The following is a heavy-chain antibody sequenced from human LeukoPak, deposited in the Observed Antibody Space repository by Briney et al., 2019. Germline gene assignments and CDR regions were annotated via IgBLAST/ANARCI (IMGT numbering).Heavy chain of an antibody. D-gene: IGHD2-15*01. CDR2: IKPDGSET. CDR1: GLPFSISW. J-gene: IGHJ3*01. Sequence: GGSLRLSCAASGLPFSISWMSWVRQAPGRGLECVGNIKPDGSETFYGDSVRGRFTISRDNARNLLFLQMNSLRVDDTAVYYCAFGNAFDVWGRGTMVTVSS. V-gene: IGHV3-7*01. CDR3: AFGNAFDV.